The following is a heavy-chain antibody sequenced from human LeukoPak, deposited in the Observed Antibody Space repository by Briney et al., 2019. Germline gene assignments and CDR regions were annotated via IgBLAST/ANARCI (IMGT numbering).Heavy chain of an antibody. CDR1: GFTFSSYA. CDR2: ISYDGSNK. CDR3: ARDSAAGDSSGYCSEFDY. D-gene: IGHD3-22*01. V-gene: IGHV3-30-3*01. J-gene: IGHJ4*02. Sequence: GGSLRLSCAASGFTFSSYAMHWVRQAPGKGLEWVAVISYDGSNKYYADSVKGRFTISRDNSKNTLYLQMDSLRAEDTAVYYCARDSAAGDSSGYCSEFDYWGQGTLVTVSS.